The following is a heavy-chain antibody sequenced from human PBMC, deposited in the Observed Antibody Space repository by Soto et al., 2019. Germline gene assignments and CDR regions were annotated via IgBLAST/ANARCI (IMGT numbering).Heavy chain of an antibody. CDR1: GFTFSTYG. CDR2: VSYDGSNK. CDR3: AKDLRFCSGGSCYSEGYFDY. V-gene: IGHV3-30*18. J-gene: IGHJ4*02. D-gene: IGHD2-15*01. Sequence: GGSLRLSCAASGFTFSTYGMHWVRQAPGKGLEWVALVSYDGSNKNYADSVKGRFAISRDNSKSTLYLQMNMLRTDDTAVYYCAKDLRFCSGGSCYSEGYFDYWGQGALVTVSS.